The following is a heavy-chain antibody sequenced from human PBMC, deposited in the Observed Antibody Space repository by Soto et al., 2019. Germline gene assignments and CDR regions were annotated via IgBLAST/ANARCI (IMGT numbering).Heavy chain of an antibody. V-gene: IGHV1-2*04. CDR3: ARDGANSSTSCYFDY. Sequence: GASVKVSCKASGYTFTGYYMHWVRQAPGQGLEWMGWINPNSGGTNYAQKFQGWVTMTRDTSISTAYMELSRLRSDDTAVYYCARDGANSSTSCYFDYWGQGTLVTVSS. J-gene: IGHJ4*02. CDR1: GYTFTGYY. CDR2: INPNSGGT. D-gene: IGHD2-2*01.